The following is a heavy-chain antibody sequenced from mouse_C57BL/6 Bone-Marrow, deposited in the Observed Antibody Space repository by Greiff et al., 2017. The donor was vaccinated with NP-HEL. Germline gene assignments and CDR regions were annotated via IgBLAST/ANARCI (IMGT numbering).Heavy chain of an antibody. CDR3: TRDYYGKGYFDY. D-gene: IGHD1-1*02. V-gene: IGHV5-9-1*02. CDR1: GFTFSSYA. CDR2: ISRGGDYI. J-gene: IGHJ2*01. Sequence: EVQVVESGEGLVKPGGSLKLSCAASGFTFSSYAMSWVRQTPEKRLEWVAYISRGGDYIYYADTVKGRFTISRDNARNTLYLQMSSLKSEDTAMYYCTRDYYGKGYFDYWGQGTTLTVSS.